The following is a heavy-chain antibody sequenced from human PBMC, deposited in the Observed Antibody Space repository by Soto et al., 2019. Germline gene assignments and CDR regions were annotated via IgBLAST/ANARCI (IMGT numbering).Heavy chain of an antibody. CDR2: IFPADSEA. J-gene: IGHJ3*02. CDR1: GYNFIDYW. V-gene: IGHV5-51*01. CDR3: FKRGHVASTARAFEM. Sequence: GESLKISCKVTGYNFIDYWIGWVRQMPGKGLEWMGIIFPADSEARFSPPFQGQVTMSVDKSNSTAYLLWRSLKASDSGMYFCFKRGHVASTARAFEMWGQGTMVTVSS. D-gene: IGHD2-21*02.